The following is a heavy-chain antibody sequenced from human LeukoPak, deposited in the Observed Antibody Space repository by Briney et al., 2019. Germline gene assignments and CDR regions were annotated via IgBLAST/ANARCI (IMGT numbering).Heavy chain of an antibody. CDR1: GGSISSHY. Sequence: SETLSLICTVSGGSISSHYWSWIRQPPGKGLEWIGDIYYSGSTNYNPSLKSRVTISVDTSKNQFSLKLSSVTAADTAVYYCASSDDGYNSPFFVWVQGTLVTVSS. CDR3: ASSDDGYNSPFFV. CDR2: IYYSGST. J-gene: IGHJ4*02. D-gene: IGHD5-24*01. V-gene: IGHV4-59*11.